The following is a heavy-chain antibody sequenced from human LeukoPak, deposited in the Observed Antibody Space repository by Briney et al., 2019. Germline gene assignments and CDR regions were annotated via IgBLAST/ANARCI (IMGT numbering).Heavy chain of an antibody. Sequence: GGSLRLSCAASGFTVSSNYMSWVRQAPGKGLEWVSVIYSGGSTYYADSVKGRFTISRHNSKNTLYLQMGSLSAEGMAVYYCASAYVSGNYPLDYWGQGTLVTVSS. J-gene: IGHJ4*02. V-gene: IGHV3-53*04. D-gene: IGHD3-10*01. CDR2: IYSGGST. CDR3: ASAYVSGNYPLDY. CDR1: GFTVSSNY.